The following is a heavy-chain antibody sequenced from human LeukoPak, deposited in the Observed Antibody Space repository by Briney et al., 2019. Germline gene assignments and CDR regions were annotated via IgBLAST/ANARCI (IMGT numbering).Heavy chain of an antibody. J-gene: IGHJ4*02. D-gene: IGHD4-11*01. CDR2: ISGTAEST. CDR1: GFSFSSYA. V-gene: IGHV3-23*01. CDR3: AKAHMTSEDY. Sequence: GGSLRLSCAASGFSFSSYAMTWVRQAPGKGLEWVSTISGTAESTYYSDSVKGRFTISRDNSKNTLSLQMNSLRADDTAVYYCAKAHMTSEDYWGQGTLVTVSS.